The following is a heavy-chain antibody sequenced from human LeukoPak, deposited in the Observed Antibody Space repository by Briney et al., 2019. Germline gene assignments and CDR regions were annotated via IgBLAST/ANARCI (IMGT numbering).Heavy chain of an antibody. CDR3: ARDPHYGSGTHYYYYMDV. J-gene: IGHJ6*03. CDR1: GGTFSNYA. V-gene: IGHV1-2*02. CDR2: INPNSGGT. Sequence: ASVKVSCKASGGTFSNYAIGWVRQAPGQGLEWMGWINPNSGGTNYAQKFQGRVTMTRDTSISTAYMELSRLRSDDTAVYYCARDPHYGSGTHYYYYMDVWGKGTTVTISS. D-gene: IGHD3-10*01.